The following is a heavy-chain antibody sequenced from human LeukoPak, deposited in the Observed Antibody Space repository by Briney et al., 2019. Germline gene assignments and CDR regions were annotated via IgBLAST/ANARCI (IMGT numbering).Heavy chain of an antibody. CDR1: GGSISSGGYY. Sequence: SETLSLTCTASGGSISSGGYYWSWIRQHPGKGLEWIGYIYYSGSTYYNPSPKSRVTISVDTSKNQFSLKLSSVTAADTAVYYCARGTGDHRWKRYWYFDLWGRGTLVTVSS. D-gene: IGHD7-27*01. J-gene: IGHJ2*01. CDR3: ARGTGDHRWKRYWYFDL. CDR2: IYYSGST. V-gene: IGHV4-31*03.